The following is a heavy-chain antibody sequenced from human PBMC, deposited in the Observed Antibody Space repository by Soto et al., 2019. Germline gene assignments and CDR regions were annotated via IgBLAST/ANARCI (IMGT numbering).Heavy chain of an antibody. CDR1: GFTFSSYG. D-gene: IGHD6-13*01. Sequence: QVQLVESGGGVVQPGRSLRLSCAASGFTFSSYGMHWVRQAPGKGLEWVAVISYDGSNKYYADSVKGRFTISRDNSKKTLYLQMNSLRAEDTAVYYCAKRGPGAIAAAAKGYFDLWGRGTLVTVSS. CDR3: AKRGPGAIAAAAKGYFDL. V-gene: IGHV3-30*18. CDR2: ISYDGSNK. J-gene: IGHJ2*01.